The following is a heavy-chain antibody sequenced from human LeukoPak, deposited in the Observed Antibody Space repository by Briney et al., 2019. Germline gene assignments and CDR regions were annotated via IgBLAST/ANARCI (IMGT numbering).Heavy chain of an antibody. CDR3: AGVVVPAALYY. V-gene: IGHV4-31*03. D-gene: IGHD2-2*01. CDR1: GGSISSGGYY. J-gene: IGHJ4*02. Sequence: SETLSLTCTVSGGSISSGGYYWSWIRQHPGKGLEWIGYIYYSGSTYYNPSLKSRVIISVDTSKNQFSLKLSSVTAADTAVYYCAGVVVPAALYYWGQGTLVTVSS. CDR2: IYYSGST.